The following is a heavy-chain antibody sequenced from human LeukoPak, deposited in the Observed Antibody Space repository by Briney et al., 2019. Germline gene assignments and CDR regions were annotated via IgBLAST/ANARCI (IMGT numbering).Heavy chain of an antibody. V-gene: IGHV3-20*04. Sequence: GGSLRLSCAASGFTFDDYGMSWVRQAPGKGLEWVSGISWNGGSTGYADSVKGRFTISRDNAKNSLYLQMNSLRAEDTALYYCARGIMITFGGVIVTPEYFDYWGQGTLVTVSS. J-gene: IGHJ4*02. D-gene: IGHD3-16*02. CDR3: ARGIMITFGGVIVTPEYFDY. CDR2: ISWNGGST. CDR1: GFTFDDYG.